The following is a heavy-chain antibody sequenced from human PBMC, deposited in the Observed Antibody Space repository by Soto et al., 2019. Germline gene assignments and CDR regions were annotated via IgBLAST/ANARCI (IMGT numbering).Heavy chain of an antibody. CDR1: GYTFTSYG. V-gene: IGHV1-18*01. Sequence: QVQLVQSGAEVKKPGASVKVSCTASGYTFTSYGISWVRQAPGQGLEWMGWISAYNGNTNYAQKLQGRVTMTTDTSTSTAYMELRSLRSDDTAVYYCARVRSYNWNYSGGTPDAFDIWGQGTMVTVSS. D-gene: IGHD1-7*01. CDR2: ISAYNGNT. J-gene: IGHJ3*02. CDR3: ARVRSYNWNYSGGTPDAFDI.